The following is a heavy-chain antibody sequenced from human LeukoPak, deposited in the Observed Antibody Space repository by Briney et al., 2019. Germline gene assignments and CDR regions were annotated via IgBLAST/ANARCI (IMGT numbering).Heavy chain of an antibody. Sequence: GGSLRLSCAASGFTFDDYGMSWVRQAPGKGLEWVSGINWNGGSTGYADSVKGRFTISRDNAKNSLYLQMNSLRAEDTALYYCARALETYYYGSSGYFDYWGQGTLVTVSS. V-gene: IGHV3-20*04. CDR3: ARALETYYYGSSGYFDY. D-gene: IGHD3-22*01. CDR2: INWNGGST. CDR1: GFTFDDYG. J-gene: IGHJ4*02.